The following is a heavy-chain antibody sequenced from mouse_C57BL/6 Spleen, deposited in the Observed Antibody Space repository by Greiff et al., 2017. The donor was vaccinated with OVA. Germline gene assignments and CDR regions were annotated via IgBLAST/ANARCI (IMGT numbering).Heavy chain of an antibody. CDR3: ARNYGSSYDY. CDR1: GYAFTNYL. Sequence: VQLQQSGAELVRPGTSVKVSCKASGYAFTNYLIEWVKQRPGQGLEWIGVINPGSGGTNYNEKFKGKATLTADKSSSTAYMQLSSLTSEDSAVCVSARNYGSSYDYWGQGTTLTVSS. D-gene: IGHD1-1*01. V-gene: IGHV1-54*01. J-gene: IGHJ2*01. CDR2: INPGSGGT.